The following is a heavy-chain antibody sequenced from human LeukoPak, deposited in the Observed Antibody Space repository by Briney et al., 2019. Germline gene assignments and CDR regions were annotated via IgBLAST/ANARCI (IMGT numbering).Heavy chain of an antibody. V-gene: IGHV4-59*01. Sequence: SETLSLTCTVSSGSITGYYWTWIRQPPGKGLEWIGYVYATGTTNYNPSLKTRATISIDTSKNQLSLTLTSVTAADTAVYYCARVGSGGAWFDFWGQGTLVSVSS. CDR3: ARVGSGGAWFDF. J-gene: IGHJ4*02. CDR2: VYATGTT. D-gene: IGHD6-19*01. CDR1: SGSITGYY.